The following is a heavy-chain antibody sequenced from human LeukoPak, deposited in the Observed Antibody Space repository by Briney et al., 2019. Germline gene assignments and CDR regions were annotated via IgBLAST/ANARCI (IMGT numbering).Heavy chain of an antibody. D-gene: IGHD6-13*01. CDR3: AREERQQLGILEERNHDAFDI. CDR1: GGTFSSYA. CDR2: IIPIFGTA. J-gene: IGHJ3*02. V-gene: IGHV1-69*13. Sequence: ASVKVSCKASGGTFSSYAISWVRQAPGQGLEWMGGIIPIFGTANYAQKFQGRVTITADESTSTAYMELSSLRSEDTAVYYCAREERQQLGILEERNHDAFDIWGQGTMVTVSS.